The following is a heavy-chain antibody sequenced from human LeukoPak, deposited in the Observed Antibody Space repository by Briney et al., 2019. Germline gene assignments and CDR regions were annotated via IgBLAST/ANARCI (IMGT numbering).Heavy chain of an antibody. CDR1: GFTFNTYT. J-gene: IGHJ4*02. Sequence: TGGSLRLSCAASGFTFNTYTMYWVRQAPGKGLEWVSGISNSGGSTYYADSVKGRFTISRDNSKNTLYLQMNSLRAEDTAVYYCAKDDTYCSGGSCYVNLDYWGQGTLVTVSS. CDR3: AKDDTYCSGGSCYVNLDY. V-gene: IGHV3-23*01. D-gene: IGHD2-15*01. CDR2: ISNSGGST.